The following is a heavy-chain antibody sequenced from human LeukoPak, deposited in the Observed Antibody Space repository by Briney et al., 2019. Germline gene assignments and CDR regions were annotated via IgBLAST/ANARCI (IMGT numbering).Heavy chain of an antibody. CDR3: ARETMTAIQTIDY. CDR1: GFTFSSYW. V-gene: IGHV3-74*01. CDR2: INSDGSST. Sequence: GGSLRLSCAASGFTFSSYWMHWVRQAPGKGLVWVSRINSDGSSTSYADSVKGRFTISRDNSKNTLYLQMNSLRAEDTAVYYCARETMTAIQTIDYWGQGTLVTVSS. D-gene: IGHD2-21*02. J-gene: IGHJ4*02.